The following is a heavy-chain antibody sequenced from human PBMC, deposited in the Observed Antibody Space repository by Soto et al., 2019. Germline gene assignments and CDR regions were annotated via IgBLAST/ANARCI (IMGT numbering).Heavy chain of an antibody. CDR3: ARDHGGSTWFVGVYYFSGMDV. CDR2: ISSSGDAI. Sequence: EVQLVESGGDLVQPGGSLRLSCAASGFIFSDYTMTWVRQAPGRGLEFVSHISSSGDAIFYAESVKGRFTVSRDNAKNSVYLQMNSLSDDDTAVYFCARDHGGSTWFVGVYYFSGMDVWGQGTAVTVSS. D-gene: IGHD6-13*01. CDR1: GFIFSDYT. V-gene: IGHV3-48*02. J-gene: IGHJ6*02.